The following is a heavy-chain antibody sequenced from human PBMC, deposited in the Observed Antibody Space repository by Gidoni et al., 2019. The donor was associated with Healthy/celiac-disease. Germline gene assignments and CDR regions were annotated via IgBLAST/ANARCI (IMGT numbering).Heavy chain of an antibody. CDR1: GYSFTSYR. CDR3: ARHLPSEYDFWSGSGIDY. CDR2: IYPGDSDT. V-gene: IGHV5-51*01. D-gene: IGHD3-3*01. Sequence: EVQLVQSGAEVKKPGESRKVSCKGSGYSFTSYRNGWVRQMPGKGMEWLGVIYPGDSDTRYSPSFQGQVTISADKSISTAYLQWSSLKASDTAMYYCARHLPSEYDFWSGSGIDYWGQGTLVTVSS. J-gene: IGHJ4*02.